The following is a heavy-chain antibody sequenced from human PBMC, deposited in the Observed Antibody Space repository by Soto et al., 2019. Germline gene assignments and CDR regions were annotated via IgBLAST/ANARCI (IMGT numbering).Heavy chain of an antibody. D-gene: IGHD3-22*01. CDR3: AKDLSTYYYDSSGSPGY. CDR1: GFTFSSYA. V-gene: IGHV3-23*01. J-gene: IGHJ4*02. CDR2: ISGSGGST. Sequence: GGSLRLSCAASGFTFSSYAMSWVRQAPGKGLEWVSAISGSGGSTYYADSVKGRFTISRDNSKNTLYLQMNSLRAEDTAVYYCAKDLSTYYYDSSGSPGYWGQGTLVTVST.